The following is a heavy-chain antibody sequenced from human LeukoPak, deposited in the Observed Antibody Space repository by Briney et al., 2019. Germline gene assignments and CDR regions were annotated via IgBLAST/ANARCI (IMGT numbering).Heavy chain of an antibody. V-gene: IGHV3-23*01. CDR1: GFTFSAYA. J-gene: IGHJ4*02. CDR2: ISGGGVST. Sequence: PGGSLRLSCSASGFTFSAYAMTWVRQAPGKGLEWVSGISGGGVSTYYADSVKGRFTISRDNSKNTLYLQMNSLRAEDTAVYYCAKDLASRVVGRRGTGLDYWGQGTLVTVSS. CDR3: AKDLASRVVGRRGTGLDY. D-gene: IGHD1-26*01.